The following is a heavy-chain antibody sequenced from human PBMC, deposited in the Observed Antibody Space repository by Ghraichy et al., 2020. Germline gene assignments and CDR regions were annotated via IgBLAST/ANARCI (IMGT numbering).Heavy chain of an antibody. D-gene: IGHD1-1*01. Sequence: GGSLRLSCAVSGFIFRSFDMNWVRQAPGKGLEWVSYVSSSGGNTHYADSVKGRFTISRDNAKNSLFLQMNSLSAEDTAIYYCTRNWNDVNFHDYWGLGTLVTVSS. CDR1: GFIFRSFD. CDR2: VSSSGGNT. CDR3: TRNWNDVNFHDY. V-gene: IGHV3-48*03. J-gene: IGHJ4*02.